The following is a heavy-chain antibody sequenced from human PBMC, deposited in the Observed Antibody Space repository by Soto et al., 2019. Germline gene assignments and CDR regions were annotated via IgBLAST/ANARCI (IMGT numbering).Heavy chain of an antibody. CDR1: GFTFSSYG. CDR3: ARDDYESSGYYPFDY. V-gene: IGHV3-33*01. J-gene: IGHJ4*02. D-gene: IGHD3-22*01. Sequence: QVQLVESGGGVVQPGRSLRVSCAASGFTFSSYGMHWVRQAPGKGLEWVAVIWYDGSNKYYADSVKGRFTISRDNSKYTLYLQMNSLRAEDTAVYYCARDDYESSGYYPFDYWGQGTLVTVSS. CDR2: IWYDGSNK.